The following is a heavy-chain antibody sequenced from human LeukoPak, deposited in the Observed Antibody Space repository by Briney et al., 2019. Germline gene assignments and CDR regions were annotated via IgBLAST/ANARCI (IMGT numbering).Heavy chain of an antibody. CDR1: GYTFTGYY. J-gene: IGHJ4*02. D-gene: IGHD5-12*01. Sequence: PLASVKVSCKASGYTFTGYYMHWVRQAPGKGLEWMGGFDPEDGETIYAQKFQGRVTMTEDTSTDTAYMELSSLRSEDTAVYYCATLFPGGYSGYVDYWGQGTLVTVSS. V-gene: IGHV1-24*01. CDR3: ATLFPGGYSGYVDY. CDR2: FDPEDGET.